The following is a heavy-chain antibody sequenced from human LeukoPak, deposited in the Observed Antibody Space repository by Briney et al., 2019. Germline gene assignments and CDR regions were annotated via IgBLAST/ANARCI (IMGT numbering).Heavy chain of an antibody. D-gene: IGHD6-19*01. CDR3: ARDDGSGWYLGWFDP. J-gene: IGHJ5*02. Sequence: SETLSLTCAVYGGSFNGYYWSWIRQPPGKGLQWIGEINHNGGTNYNPSLKSRVTMSVDTSKNQFSLKLSSVTAADTAMYYCARDDGSGWYLGWFDPWGQGTLVTVSS. CDR1: GGSFNGYY. V-gene: IGHV4-34*10. CDR2: INHNGGT.